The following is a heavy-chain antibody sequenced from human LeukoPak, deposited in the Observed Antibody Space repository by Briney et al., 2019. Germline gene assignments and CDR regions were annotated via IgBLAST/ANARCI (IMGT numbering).Heavy chain of an antibody. V-gene: IGHV1-2*02. CDR2: INPNTGDT. Sequence: ASVKVSCKASGGTFSSYAISWVRQAPGQGLEWMGWINPNTGDTNYAQKFQGRVTMTRDTSINTAYMDLSGLRSDDTAVYYCSRYYRYFDYWGQGTLVTVSS. J-gene: IGHJ4*02. CDR3: SRYYRYFDY. CDR1: GGTFSSYA. D-gene: IGHD3-10*01.